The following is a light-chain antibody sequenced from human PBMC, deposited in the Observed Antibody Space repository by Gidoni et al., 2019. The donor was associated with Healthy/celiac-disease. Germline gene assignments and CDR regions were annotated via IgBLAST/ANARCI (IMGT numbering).Light chain of an antibody. CDR3: QSYDSSLSGRV. J-gene: IGLJ3*02. CDR2: ANI. V-gene: IGLV1-40*01. Sequence: QSVLTQPPSVSGAPGQRVAIPCTGSSSTIGAGFDVHWYPQLPGSAPKPLNHANINRPSGVPDRFSGSKSGTSASLAITGLQAEDEADYYCQSYDSSLSGRVFGGGTKLTVL. CDR1: SSTIGAGFD.